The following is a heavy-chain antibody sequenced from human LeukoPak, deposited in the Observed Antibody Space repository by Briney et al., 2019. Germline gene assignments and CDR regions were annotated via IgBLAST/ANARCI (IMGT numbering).Heavy chain of an antibody. D-gene: IGHD3-22*01. J-gene: IGHJ6*03. V-gene: IGHV3-23*01. CDR3: AKDSTTMIIVLGYYMDV. CDR2: ISGGGGST. Sequence: GGSLRLSCAASGFAFTSYWMTWVRQAPGKGLEWVSLISGGGGSTYYADSVKGRFTISRDNSKNTLYLQMNSLRAEDTAVYYCAKDSTTMIIVLGYYMDVWGKGTTVTVSS. CDR1: GFAFTSYW.